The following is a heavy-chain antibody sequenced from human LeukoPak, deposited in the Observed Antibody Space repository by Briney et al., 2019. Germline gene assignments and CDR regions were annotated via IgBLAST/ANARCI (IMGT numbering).Heavy chain of an antibody. CDR2: IYSGGST. V-gene: IGHV4-4*09. Sequence: SETLSLTCTVSGGSFTNNYWSWIRQSTGEALEWFGYIYSGGSTDYNRSLQGRVSISLVTSKIQFSLKLNSVTAADTAVYYCARHGLKLVGASTIYFDNWGQGILVTVSS. CDR3: ARHGLKLVGASTIYFDN. J-gene: IGHJ4*02. D-gene: IGHD1-26*01. CDR1: GGSFTNNY.